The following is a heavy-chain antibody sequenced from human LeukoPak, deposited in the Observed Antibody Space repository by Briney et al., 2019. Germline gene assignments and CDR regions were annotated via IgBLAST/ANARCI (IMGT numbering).Heavy chain of an antibody. CDR2: IYPGDSDT. D-gene: IGHD6-13*01. CDR3: ARHGVAAACKSYYYGMDV. Sequence: GESLKISCKGSGYSFTSYWIGWVRQMPGKGLEWMGIIYPGDSDTRYSPSFQGQVTISADKSISTAYLQWSSLKASDTAMYYCARHGVAAACKSYYYGMDVWGQGTTVTVSS. V-gene: IGHV5-51*01. CDR1: GYSFTSYW. J-gene: IGHJ6*02.